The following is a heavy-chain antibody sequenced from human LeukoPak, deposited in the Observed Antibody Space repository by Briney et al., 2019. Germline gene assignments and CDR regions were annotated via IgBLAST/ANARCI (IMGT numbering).Heavy chain of an antibody. CDR3: ARARGGYDFDY. V-gene: IGHV3-7*03. J-gene: IGHJ4*02. D-gene: IGHD5-12*01. CDR2: IKQDGSEK. CDR1: RFTFSSYW. Sequence: GGSLRLSCAASRFTFSSYWMSWVRQAPGKGLEWVANIKQDGSEKYYVDSVKGRFTISGDNAKNSLYLQLNSLRAEDTAVYYCARARGGYDFDYWGQGTLVTVSS.